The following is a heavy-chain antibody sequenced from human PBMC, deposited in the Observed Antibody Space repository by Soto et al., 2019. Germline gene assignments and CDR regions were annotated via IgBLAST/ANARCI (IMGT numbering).Heavy chain of an antibody. CDR2: IKQDGSEK. J-gene: IGHJ6*04. D-gene: IGHD3-3*01. CDR1: GFTFSSYW. Sequence: QLVESGGGLVQPGGSLRLSCSASGFTFSSYWMSWVRQAPGKGLEWVANIKQDGSEKYYVDSVKGRFTISRDNAKNSLYLQMNSLRAEDTAVYYCARDDALRFSGVWGKGTTVTVSS. V-gene: IGHV3-7*01. CDR3: ARDDALRFSGV.